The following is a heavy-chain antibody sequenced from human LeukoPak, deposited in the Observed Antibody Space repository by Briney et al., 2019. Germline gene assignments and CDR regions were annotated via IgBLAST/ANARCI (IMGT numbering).Heavy chain of an antibody. CDR3: ARVVVTAILRYFDY. CDR2: ITGSTLSI. J-gene: IGHJ4*02. CDR1: GFTFSSYS. Sequence: GGSLRLSCTASGFTFSSYSMNWVRQAPGRGLEWVSSITGSTLSIYYADSVKGRFTISRDNTKNSLYLQMSSLRAEDTAVYYCARVVVTAILRYFDYWGQGTLVTVSS. V-gene: IGHV3-21*01. D-gene: IGHD2-21*02.